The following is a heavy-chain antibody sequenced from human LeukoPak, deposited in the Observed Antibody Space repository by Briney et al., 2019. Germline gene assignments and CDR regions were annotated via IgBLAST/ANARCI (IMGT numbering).Heavy chain of an antibody. D-gene: IGHD6-13*01. Sequence: SETLSLTCTVSGYSISSGYYWGWIRQPPGKGLEWLASIYHSGTIYYNPSLRSRVTISVDTSKNQFSLKLTSVTAADTAVYYCARGLGRQQLVSPFDYWGQGTLVTVSS. CDR2: IYHSGTI. CDR3: ARGLGRQQLVSPFDY. V-gene: IGHV4-38-2*02. CDR1: GYSISSGYY. J-gene: IGHJ4*02.